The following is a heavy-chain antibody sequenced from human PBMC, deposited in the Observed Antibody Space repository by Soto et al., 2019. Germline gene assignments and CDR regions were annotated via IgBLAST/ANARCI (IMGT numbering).Heavy chain of an antibody. CDR1: GFTFRAYS. D-gene: IGHD2-15*01. CDR3: VRDLLEGYGHARQPDY. J-gene: IGHJ4*02. Sequence: LRLSCVASGFTFRAYSMSWVRQAPGQGLEWVASITSSNTYIYYTRSVEGRFTISRDDAKNSLHLQMNTLRAEDTAVYYCVRDLLEGYGHARQPDYWGQGTLVTVSS. V-gene: IGHV3-21*06. CDR2: ITSSNTYI.